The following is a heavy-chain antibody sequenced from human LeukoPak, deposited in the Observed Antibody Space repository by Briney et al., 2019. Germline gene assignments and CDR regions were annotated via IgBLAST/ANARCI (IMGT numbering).Heavy chain of an antibody. J-gene: IGHJ4*02. CDR3: ARHGDYDSGGYTLDY. CDR2: IDYSGRT. Sequence: SETLSLTCTASGGSINTDYWSWIRQPPGKGLEWIGYIDYSGRTSYNPSLKSRVTISIDTSKNQFPLKLNSVTAADTAVYHCARHGDYDSGGYTLDYWDQGTLVTVSS. CDR1: GGSINTDY. D-gene: IGHD3-22*01. V-gene: IGHV4-59*08.